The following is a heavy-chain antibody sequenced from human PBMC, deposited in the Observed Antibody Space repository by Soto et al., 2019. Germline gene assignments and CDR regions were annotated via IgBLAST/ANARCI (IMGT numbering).Heavy chain of an antibody. D-gene: IGHD1-20*01. CDR2: IYWDDDK. CDR1: GFLLSTSGEG. CDR3: AHRRILNSNWNYGYMDV. Sequence: QITLKESGPMLVKPTETLTLTCTFSGFLLSTSGEGVGWIRQPPGEALEWLALIYWDDDKRYNPSLKSRLSIFKDTSKNLVVLTMTNVDPGDTATYYCAHRRILNSNWNYGYMDVWGEGTTVTVSS. J-gene: IGHJ6*04. V-gene: IGHV2-5*02.